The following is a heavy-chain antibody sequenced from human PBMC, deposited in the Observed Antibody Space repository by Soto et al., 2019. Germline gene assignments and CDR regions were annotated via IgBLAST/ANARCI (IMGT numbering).Heavy chain of an antibody. Sequence: VQLVESGGGLVQPGESLGLSCAASGFTFRSYWMTWVRQAPGKGLEWVASIKPDGSEKYYVDSVKGRFTISRDNAKNSLFLQMNSLRAEDTAVYYCAREKNTGYWGRGTLVTVSS. CDR2: IKPDGSEK. CDR3: AREKNTGY. J-gene: IGHJ4*02. V-gene: IGHV3-7*05. D-gene: IGHD1-1*01. CDR1: GFTFRSYW.